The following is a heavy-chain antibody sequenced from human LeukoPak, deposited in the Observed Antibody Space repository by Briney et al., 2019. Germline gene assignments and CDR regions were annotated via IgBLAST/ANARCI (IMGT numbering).Heavy chain of an antibody. Sequence: GGSLRLSCAASGFTFSSYAMSWVRQAPGKGLEWASAISGSGGSTYYADSVKGRFTISRDNSKNTLYLHMNSLRAEDTAVYHCAKGGQLRFGEGPDYWGQGTLVTVSS. V-gene: IGHV3-23*01. D-gene: IGHD3-10*01. CDR1: GFTFSSYA. J-gene: IGHJ4*02. CDR2: ISGSGGST. CDR3: AKGGQLRFGEGPDY.